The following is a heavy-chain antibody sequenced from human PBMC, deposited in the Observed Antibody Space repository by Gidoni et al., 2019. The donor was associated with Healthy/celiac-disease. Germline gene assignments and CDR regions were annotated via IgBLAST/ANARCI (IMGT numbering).Heavy chain of an antibody. CDR2: ISSSSSYI. Sequence: EVQLVESGGGLVKPGGSLRLSCAASGFTFSSYSMNWVRQAPGKGLEWVSSISSSSSYIYYAASVKGRFTISRDNAKNSLYRQMNSLRAEDTAVYYCASPAAGNSDGMDVWGQGTTVTVSS. CDR1: GFTFSSYS. V-gene: IGHV3-21*01. CDR3: ASPAAGNSDGMDV. D-gene: IGHD6-13*01. J-gene: IGHJ6*02.